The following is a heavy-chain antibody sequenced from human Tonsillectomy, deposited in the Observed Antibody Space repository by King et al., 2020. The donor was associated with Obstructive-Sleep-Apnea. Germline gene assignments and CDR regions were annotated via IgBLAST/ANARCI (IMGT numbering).Heavy chain of an antibody. CDR3: ARSFGDYSHWYFDL. J-gene: IGHJ2*01. V-gene: IGHV4-31*01. CDR1: GGSISAGIYY. CDR2: IYHSGTT. D-gene: IGHD4-17*01. Sequence: QLQESGPGLVRPSQTLPLTCTVSGGSISAGIYYWSWIRQRPGKGLEWIGYIYHSGTTYYNPSLKSQVSLSVDTSKNQFSLKLNSVTAADAAVYFCARSFGDYSHWYFDLWGRGTLLTVSS.